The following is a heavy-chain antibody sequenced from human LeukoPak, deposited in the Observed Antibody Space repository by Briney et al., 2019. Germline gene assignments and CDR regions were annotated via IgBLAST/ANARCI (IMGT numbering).Heavy chain of an antibody. CDR2: FDPEDGET. Sequence: ASVKVSCKVSGYTLTELSMHWARQAPGKGLEWMGGFDPEDGETIYAQKFQGRVTMTEDTSTDTAYMELSSLRSEDTAVYYCATSILWFGELDGDYWGRGTLVTVSS. CDR3: ATSILWFGELDGDY. D-gene: IGHD3-10*01. J-gene: IGHJ4*02. V-gene: IGHV1-24*01. CDR1: GYTLTELS.